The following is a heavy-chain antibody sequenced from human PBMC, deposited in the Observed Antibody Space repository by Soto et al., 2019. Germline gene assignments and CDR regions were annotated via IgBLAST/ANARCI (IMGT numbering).Heavy chain of an antibody. V-gene: IGHV1-69*12. J-gene: IGHJ4*02. CDR1: GGTFSSYA. CDR2: IIPIFGPA. CDR3: AALYYDFCSGTPPTG. D-gene: IGHD3-3*01. Sequence: QVQLVQSGAEVKKPGSSVKVSCKASGGTFSSYAISWVRQAPGQGREWMGGIIPIFGPANSAQKFQGRVKITADESTSTADMELSSLRSEDTAVYYCAALYYDFCSGTPPTGWGQGTLLTFSS.